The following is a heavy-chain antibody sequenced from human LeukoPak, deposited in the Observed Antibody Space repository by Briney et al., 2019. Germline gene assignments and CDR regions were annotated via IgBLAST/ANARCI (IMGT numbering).Heavy chain of an antibody. CDR3: ASGDFWSGYYTGFMPDP. V-gene: IGHV3-66*02. CDR1: GFTVTSIY. CDR2: TYSGAST. J-gene: IGHJ5*02. D-gene: IGHD3-3*01. Sequence: PGRSMRLSSAADGFTVTSIYTGWVRHAAGDVLGWDSATYSGASTYYADSVKGRFTISRDNSKNSLYLQMNSLRAEDTAVYYCASGDFWSGYYTGFMPDPWGQGTLVTVSS.